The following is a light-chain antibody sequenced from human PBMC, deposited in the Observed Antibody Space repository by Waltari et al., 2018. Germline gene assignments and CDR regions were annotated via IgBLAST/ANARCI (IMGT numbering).Light chain of an antibody. Sequence: QSVLTQPPSVSGAPGQRVTISCPGSGSNIGAGSDVHWYQQLPRAAPKLLIYGSSSRPLGVPDRFFGSTSGTSASLAIIGLQAEDEADYYCQSYGTSLSVVFGGGTKLTVL. CDR1: GSNIGAGSD. V-gene: IGLV1-40*01. CDR2: GSS. J-gene: IGLJ3*02. CDR3: QSYGTSLSVV.